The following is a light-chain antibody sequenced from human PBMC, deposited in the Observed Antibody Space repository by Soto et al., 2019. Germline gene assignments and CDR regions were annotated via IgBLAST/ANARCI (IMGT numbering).Light chain of an antibody. Sequence: AIQLTQSPSSLSASVGDRVTITCRASQGISTALAWYQQKPGKAPKLLIYNASSLESGVPSRFSGSGAGTDFTLTISSLQPDDFATYYCQQFNSYPRTFGQGTKVEIK. CDR1: QGISTA. CDR3: QQFNSYPRT. J-gene: IGKJ1*01. V-gene: IGKV1-13*02. CDR2: NAS.